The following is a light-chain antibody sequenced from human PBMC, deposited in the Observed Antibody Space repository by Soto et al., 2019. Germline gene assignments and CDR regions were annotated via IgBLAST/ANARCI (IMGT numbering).Light chain of an antibody. CDR2: EVS. J-gene: IGLJ3*02. Sequence: QSALTQPASVSGSPGQSITIPCTGTSSDIGVYNYVSWYQQHPGKAPKLVICEVSNRPSGVSSRFSGSKSGNTASLTISGLRAEDEADYYCTSFTTTNIWVFGGGTKLTVL. CDR1: SSDIGVYNY. V-gene: IGLV2-14*01. CDR3: TSFTTTNIWV.